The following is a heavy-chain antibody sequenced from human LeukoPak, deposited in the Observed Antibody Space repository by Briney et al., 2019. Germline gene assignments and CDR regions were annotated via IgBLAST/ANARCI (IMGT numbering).Heavy chain of an antibody. D-gene: IGHD4-17*01. J-gene: IGHJ6*02. CDR1: GFTFSDCY. CDR3: AREDYGDYSYYYGMNV. CDR2: ISSSSSYT. V-gene: IGHV3-11*05. Sequence: GGSLRLSCAASGFTFSDCYMSWIRQAPGKGLEWVSYISSSSSYTNYADSVKGRFTISRDNAKNSLYLQMNSLRAEDTAVYYCAREDYGDYSYYYGMNVWGQGTTVTVSS.